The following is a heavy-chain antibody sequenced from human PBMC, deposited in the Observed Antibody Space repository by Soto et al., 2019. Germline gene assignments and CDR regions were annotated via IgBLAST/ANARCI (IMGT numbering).Heavy chain of an antibody. J-gene: IGHJ4*02. Sequence: PSETLSLTCIVSGGSISSGGYYWSWIRQHPGKGLEWIGYIYYSGSTYYNPSLKSRVTISVDTSKNQFSLKLSSVTAADTAVYYCARDHCGDCYYFGYWGQGTLVTVSS. CDR2: IYYSGST. V-gene: IGHV4-31*03. D-gene: IGHD2-21*02. CDR1: GGSISSGGYY. CDR3: ARDHCGDCYYFGY.